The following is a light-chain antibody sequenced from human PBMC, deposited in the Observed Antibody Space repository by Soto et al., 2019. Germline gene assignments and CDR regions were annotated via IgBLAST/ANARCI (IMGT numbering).Light chain of an antibody. CDR1: QSIRNW. Sequence: DIQMTQSPSSLSASVGNRVTITCRASQSIRNWLAWYQQKPGKAPDLLISDASSLERGVPSRFSGSGSGTEFTLTISNMQPDDFATYYCQQYNGYSRTFGRGTKVDIK. V-gene: IGKV1-5*01. CDR2: DAS. J-gene: IGKJ1*01. CDR3: QQYNGYSRT.